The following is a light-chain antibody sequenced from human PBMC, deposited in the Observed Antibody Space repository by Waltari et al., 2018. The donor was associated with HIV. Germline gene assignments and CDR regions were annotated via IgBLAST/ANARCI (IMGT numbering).Light chain of an antibody. CDR1: QDITKY. Sequence: IQMTQSPFSLSASVGDTVTITCQARQDITKYLNWYHQKPGKAPKLLIYDASNLETGVPSRFSGSGSGTDFTFTISSLQPEDTGTYYCQQCDDLPPTFGGGTKVEIK. CDR3: QQCDDLPPT. J-gene: IGKJ4*01. V-gene: IGKV1-33*01. CDR2: DAS.